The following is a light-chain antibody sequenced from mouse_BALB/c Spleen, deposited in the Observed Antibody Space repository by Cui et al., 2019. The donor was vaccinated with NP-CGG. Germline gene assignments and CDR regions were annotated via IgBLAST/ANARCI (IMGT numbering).Light chain of an antibody. CDR3: ALWYSNHWV. J-gene: IGLJ1*01. CDR2: GTN. V-gene: IGLV1*01. Sequence: QAVVTQESALTTSAGETVTLTCRSSTGSVTTTNYANWVREKPDQLFTGLIGGTNNRPPGVPARFSGSLIGDKAALTITGAQTEDEAIYFCALWYSNHWVFGGGTKLTVL. CDR1: TGSVTTTNY.